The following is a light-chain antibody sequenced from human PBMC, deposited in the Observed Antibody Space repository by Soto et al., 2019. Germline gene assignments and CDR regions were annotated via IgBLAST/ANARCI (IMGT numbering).Light chain of an antibody. CDR1: QSISSW. CDR2: DAS. Sequence: DIQMTQSPSTLSASVGDRVTITCRASQSISSWLAWYQQKPGKAPKLLIYDASSLESGVPSRFSGSGSGTEFTLTISSLQPDNFAPYYCQQYNSYSVFGPGTKVDIK. CDR3: QQYNSYSV. J-gene: IGKJ3*01. V-gene: IGKV1-5*01.